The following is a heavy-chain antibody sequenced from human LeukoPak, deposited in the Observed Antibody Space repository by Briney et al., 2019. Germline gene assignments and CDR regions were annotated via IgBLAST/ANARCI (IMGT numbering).Heavy chain of an antibody. D-gene: IGHD2-15*01. CDR2: IRYDGSNK. CDR3: ARGPLGGLLPQYYFDY. Sequence: PGGSLRLSCAASGFTFSSYGMHWVRQAPGKGLEWVAFIRYDGSNKYYADSVKGRFTISRDNSKNTLYLQMNSLRAEDTAVYYCARGPLGGLLPQYYFDYWGQGTLVTVSS. V-gene: IGHV3-30*02. CDR1: GFTFSSYG. J-gene: IGHJ4*02.